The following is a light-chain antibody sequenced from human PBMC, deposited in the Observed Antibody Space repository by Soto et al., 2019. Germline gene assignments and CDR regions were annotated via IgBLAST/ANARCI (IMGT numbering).Light chain of an antibody. CDR3: QQTRAYPST. J-gene: IGKJ4*01. Sequence: AIRMTQSPSSLSASTGDRVTITCRASQGISSYLAWYQQKPGEAPNLLIHTASTLHGGVPSRFSGSGSGTDFTLTITSLQAEDFATYYCQQTRAYPSTFGGGTKVDI. V-gene: IGKV1-8*01. CDR2: TAS. CDR1: QGISSY.